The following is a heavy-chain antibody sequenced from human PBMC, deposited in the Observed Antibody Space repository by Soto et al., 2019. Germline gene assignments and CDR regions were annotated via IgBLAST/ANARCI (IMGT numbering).Heavy chain of an antibody. J-gene: IGHJ6*02. V-gene: IGHV4-59*01. CDR3: ARGGGYSYGHYYYGMDV. CDR1: GGSISSYY. CDR2: IYYSGST. Sequence: PSETLSLTCTVSGGSISSYYWSWIRQPPGKGLEWIGYIYYSGSTNYNPSLKSRVTISVDTSKNQFSLKLSSVTAADTAVYYCARGGGYSYGHYYYGMDVWGQGTTVTVSS. D-gene: IGHD5-18*01.